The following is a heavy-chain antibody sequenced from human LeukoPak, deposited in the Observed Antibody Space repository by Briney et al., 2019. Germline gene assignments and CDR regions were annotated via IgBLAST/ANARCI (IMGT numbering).Heavy chain of an antibody. CDR3: ARGANYDFWSGYTTDGYNWFDP. V-gene: IGHV3-30-3*01. CDR1: GFTFSSYA. Sequence: GGSLRLSRAASGFTFSSYAMHWVRQAPGKGLEWVAVISYDGSNKYYADSVKGRFTISRDNSKNTLYLQMNSLRAEDTAVYYCARGANYDFWSGYTTDGYNWFDPWGQGTLVTVSS. J-gene: IGHJ5*02. D-gene: IGHD3-3*01. CDR2: ISYDGSNK.